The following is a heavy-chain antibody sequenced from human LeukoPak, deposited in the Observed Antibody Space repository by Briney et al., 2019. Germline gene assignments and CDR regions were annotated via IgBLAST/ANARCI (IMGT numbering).Heavy chain of an antibody. CDR1: GFTFSSHA. Sequence: QPGGSLRLSCAASGFTFSSHAMHWVRQAPGKGLEWVALISYDGSNKYYADSVKGRFTISRDNSKNTLYLQMNSLRAEDTAVYYCAKDRSGSYSLYGMDVWGQGTTVTVSS. CDR3: AKDRSGSYSLYGMDV. D-gene: IGHD1-26*01. V-gene: IGHV3-30-3*01. J-gene: IGHJ6*02. CDR2: ISYDGSNK.